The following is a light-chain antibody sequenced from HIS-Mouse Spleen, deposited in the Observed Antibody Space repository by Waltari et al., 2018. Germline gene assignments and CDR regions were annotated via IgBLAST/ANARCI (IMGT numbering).Light chain of an antibody. J-gene: IGLJ2*01. CDR3: YSTDSSGNHRV. V-gene: IGLV3-10*01. CDR1: ASQKKY. CDR2: EDS. Sequence: SYELTQPPSVSVSPAQTASTTCSGDASQKKYAYWYQPRPGQAPVLVIYEDSKRPPGIPERFAGSSSGTMATLTISGAQVEDEADYYCYSTDSSGNHRVFGGGTKLTVL.